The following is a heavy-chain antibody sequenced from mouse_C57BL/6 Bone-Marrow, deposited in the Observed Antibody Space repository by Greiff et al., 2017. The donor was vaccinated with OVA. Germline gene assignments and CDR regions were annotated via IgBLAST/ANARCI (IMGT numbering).Heavy chain of an antibody. D-gene: IGHD2-3*01. CDR3: ARHEGACYDGPWFAY. CDR2: FYPGSGSI. J-gene: IGHJ3*01. V-gene: IGHV1-62-2*01. CDR1: GYTFTEYT. Sequence: VKLMESGAELVKPGASVKLSCKASGYTFTEYTIHWVKQRSGQGLEWIGWFYPGSGSIKYNEKFKDKATLTADKSSSTVYMELSRLTSEDSAVYFCARHEGACYDGPWFAYWGQGTLVTVSA.